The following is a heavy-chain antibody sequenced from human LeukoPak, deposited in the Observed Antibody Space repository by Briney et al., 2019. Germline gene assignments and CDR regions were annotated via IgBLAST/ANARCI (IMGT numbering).Heavy chain of an antibody. CDR3: ARDGYYDFWSGYPYYYYYMDV. CDR2: ISYDGSNK. D-gene: IGHD3-3*01. CDR1: GFPFNIYT. Sequence: GESLRLSCAASGFPFNIYTMYWVRQAPGKGLEWVAVISYDGSNKYYADSVKGRFTTSRDNAKNSLYLQMNSLRAEDTAVYYCARDGYYDFWSGYPYYYYYMDVWGKGTTVTVSS. J-gene: IGHJ6*03. V-gene: IGHV3-30*03.